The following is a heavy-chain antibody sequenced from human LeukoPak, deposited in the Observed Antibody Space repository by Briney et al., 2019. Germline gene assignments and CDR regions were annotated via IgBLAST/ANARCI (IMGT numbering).Heavy chain of an antibody. CDR1: GGSVTSGNYY. V-gene: IGHV4-61*02. CDR2: IYTNGGA. Sequence: NSSQTLSLTCTVSGGSVTSGNYYWNWIRQPAGKGLEWIGRIYTNGGASYNPSLKSRVTISIDASKSQFSLKLSSVTAADTAVYYCAREPPGYWGQGILVTVSS. CDR3: AREPPGY. J-gene: IGHJ4*02.